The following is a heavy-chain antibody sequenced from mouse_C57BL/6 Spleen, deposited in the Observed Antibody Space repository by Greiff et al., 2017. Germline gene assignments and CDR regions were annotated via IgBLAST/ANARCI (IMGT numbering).Heavy chain of an antibody. V-gene: IGHV1-81*01. CDR3: ARSIAYDGYYEDY. D-gene: IGHD2-3*01. Sequence: QVQLQQSGAELARPGASVKLSCKASGYTFTSYGISWVKQRTGQGLEWIGEIYPRSGNTYYNEKFKGKATLTADKSSSTAYMELRSLTSEDSAVYFGARSIAYDGYYEDYWGQGTSVTVSS. CDR1: GYTFTSYG. CDR2: IYPRSGNT. J-gene: IGHJ4*01.